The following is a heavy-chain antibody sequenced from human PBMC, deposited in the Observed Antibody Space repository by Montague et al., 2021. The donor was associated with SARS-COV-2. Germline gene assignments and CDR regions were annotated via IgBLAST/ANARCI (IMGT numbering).Heavy chain of an antibody. J-gene: IGHJ3*02. CDR3: ASDAEGIAARRSGACDI. D-gene: IGHD6-6*01. CDR2: IYIGCIT. V-gene: IGHV3-53*01. Sequence: SLILSCAASGFTVSSNYMSWVRQAPVNGLEWVSVIYIGCITYYAXSVKGRFTIPRYNFKSTLYLTMNSLRAEDTAVSYCASDAEGIAARRSGACDIWGQGTMVTVSS. CDR1: GFTVSSNY.